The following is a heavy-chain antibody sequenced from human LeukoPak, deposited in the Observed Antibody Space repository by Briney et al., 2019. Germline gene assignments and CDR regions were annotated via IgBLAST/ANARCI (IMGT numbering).Heavy chain of an antibody. CDR3: ARGDIYFDY. CDR2: INPNSGGT. V-gene: IGHV1-2*02. Sequence: GASVKVSCKASGYTFTAYYIYWVRQAPGQGLEWMGRINPNSGGTDYAQKYQDRVTMTRDTSISTAYMELSRPRSDDTAVYYCARGDIYFDYWGQGTLVTVSS. CDR1: GYTFTAYY. J-gene: IGHJ4*02.